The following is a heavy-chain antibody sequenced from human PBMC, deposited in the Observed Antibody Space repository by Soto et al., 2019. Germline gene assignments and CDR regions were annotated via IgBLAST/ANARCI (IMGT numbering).Heavy chain of an antibody. V-gene: IGHV3-73*02. J-gene: IGHJ4*02. D-gene: IGHD3-22*01. CDR2: IRDKTDNYAT. Sequence: EVYLVESGGGLVQPGGSLKLSCAASGFTFSDSALHWVRQASGKGLEWVGRIRDKTDNYATAYAASVKGRFTISRNDTNNSAFLQTNSLKTEDTAVYYCSRHYYHSSGFYSGISDWGQGNLVTVSS. CDR3: SRHYYHSSGFYSGISD. CDR1: GFTFSDSA.